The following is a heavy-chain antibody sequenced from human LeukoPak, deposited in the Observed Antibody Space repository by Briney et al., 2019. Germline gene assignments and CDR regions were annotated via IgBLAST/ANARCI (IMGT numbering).Heavy chain of an antibody. J-gene: IGHJ3*02. CDR2: ISSSSSYI. Sequence: GGSLGLSCAASGFTFSSYSMNWVRQAPGKGLEWVSSISSSSSYIYYADSVKGRFTISRDNAKNSLYLQMNSLRAEDTAVYYCARDFPYDSSGYYNSDAFDIWGQGTMVTVSS. CDR1: GFTFSSYS. D-gene: IGHD3-22*01. CDR3: ARDFPYDSSGYYNSDAFDI. V-gene: IGHV3-21*01.